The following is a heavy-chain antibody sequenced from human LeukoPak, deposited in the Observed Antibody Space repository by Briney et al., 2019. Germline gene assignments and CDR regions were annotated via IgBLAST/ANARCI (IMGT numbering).Heavy chain of an antibody. Sequence: PSETLSLTCTVSGGSISGYYWSWIRQPPGKALEWIGYIYESGSTDYNPSLKSRVTISRDTSKNQFSLKLSSVTAADTAVYYCARDNSVRDEAWWFNPWGQGTLVTVSS. CDR3: ARDNSVRDEAWWFNP. D-gene: IGHD5-24*01. J-gene: IGHJ5*02. CDR2: IYESGST. V-gene: IGHV4-59*12. CDR1: GGSISGYY.